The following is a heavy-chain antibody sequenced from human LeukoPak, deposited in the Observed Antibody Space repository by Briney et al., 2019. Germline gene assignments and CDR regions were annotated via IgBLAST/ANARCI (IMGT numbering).Heavy chain of an antibody. CDR2: IYTSGST. V-gene: IGHV4-61*02. Sequence: SETLSLTCTVSGGSISSGSYYWSWIRQPAGKGLEWIGRIYTSGSTNYNPSLKSRVTISVDTSKNQFSLKLSSVTAADTAVYYCARAIAVAATFDYWGQGTLVTVSS. J-gene: IGHJ4*02. CDR3: ARAIAVAATFDY. CDR1: GGSISSGSYY. D-gene: IGHD6-19*01.